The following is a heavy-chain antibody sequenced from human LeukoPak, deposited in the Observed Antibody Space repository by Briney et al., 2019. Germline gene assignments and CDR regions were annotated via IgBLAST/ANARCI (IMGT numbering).Heavy chain of an antibody. CDR2: IPYDGSNK. CDR3: AKDLSLGVVARYFRL. CDR1: GFTFSNYG. J-gene: IGHJ1*01. D-gene: IGHD2-15*01. Sequence: GGSLRLSCAASGFTFSNYGMYWVRQAPGTGLEWVAVIPYDGSNKDYGDSVKGRFTISRDNFENTLYLQMNGLRAEDTAVYYCAKDLSLGVVARYFRLWGQGTLVIVSS. V-gene: IGHV3-30*18.